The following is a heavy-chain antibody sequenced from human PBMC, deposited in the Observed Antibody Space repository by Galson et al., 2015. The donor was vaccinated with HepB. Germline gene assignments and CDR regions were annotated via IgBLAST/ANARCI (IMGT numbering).Heavy chain of an antibody. CDR2: IIPIFGTA. Sequence: SVKVSCKASGGTFSSYAISWVRQAPGQGLEWMGGIIPIFGTANYAQKFQGRVTITADESTSTAYMELSSLRSEDTAVYYCARAPGIAVAGTGYYYYMDVWGKGTTVTVSS. V-gene: IGHV1-69*13. CDR3: ARAPGIAVAGTGYYYYMDV. J-gene: IGHJ6*03. D-gene: IGHD6-19*01. CDR1: GGTFSSYA.